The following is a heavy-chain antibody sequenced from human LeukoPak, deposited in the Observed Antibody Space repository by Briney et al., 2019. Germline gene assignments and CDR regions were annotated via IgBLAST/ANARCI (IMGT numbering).Heavy chain of an antibody. CDR1: GGSISYHY. Sequence: SETLSLTCTVSGGSISYHYWNWIRQPPGKELEWIGYGFYSGSTDYNPSLKSRVAISVDTSKRQISLKLSSVTAADTALYYCAREMAATGRGHYFDYWGQGALVTVSS. J-gene: IGHJ4*02. CDR3: AREMAATGRGHYFDY. CDR2: GFYSGST. V-gene: IGHV4-59*11. D-gene: IGHD3-9*01.